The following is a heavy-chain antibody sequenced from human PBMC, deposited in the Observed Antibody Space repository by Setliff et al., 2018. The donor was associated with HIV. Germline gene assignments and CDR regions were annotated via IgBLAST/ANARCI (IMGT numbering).Heavy chain of an antibody. Sequence: GESLRLSCAASGLMFSTYWMSWVRQAPGKGLEWVASIRQDGNEKYYVDSVKGRFTISRDNAKNSLYLHMNSLRDEDTAVYFCARDGGICSSTSCEAIGAFDIWGQGTMVTVSS. CDR1: GLMFSTYW. V-gene: IGHV3-7*01. CDR2: IRQDGNEK. J-gene: IGHJ3*02. D-gene: IGHD2-2*01. CDR3: ARDGGICSSTSCEAIGAFDI.